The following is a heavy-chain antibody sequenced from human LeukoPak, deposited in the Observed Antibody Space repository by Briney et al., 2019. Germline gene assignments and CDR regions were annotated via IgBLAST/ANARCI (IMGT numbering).Heavy chain of an antibody. J-gene: IGHJ3*02. CDR2: IKQDGSEK. V-gene: IGHV3-7*01. Sequence: GGSLRLSCSASGFSFSSYWMSWVRQAPGKGLEWVGNIKQDGSEKYYVDSVKGRFTISRDNAKNSLYLQMNSLRAEDTAVYYCARETCNSTSCQYRDLDAFDIWGQGTMVTVSS. CDR1: GFSFSSYW. CDR3: ARETCNSTSCQYRDLDAFDI. D-gene: IGHD2-2*01.